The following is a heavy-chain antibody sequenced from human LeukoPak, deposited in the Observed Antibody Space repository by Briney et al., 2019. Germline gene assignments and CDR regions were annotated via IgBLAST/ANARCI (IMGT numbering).Heavy chain of an antibody. Sequence: SETLSLTCTVSGGSISSGGYYWSWLRQHPGKGLEWIGYIYYSGSTYYNPSLKSRVTISVDTSKNQFSLKLSSVTAADTAVYYCARESVDYYDSSGYLRYFDYWGQGTLVTVSS. CDR1: GGSISSGGYY. CDR3: ARESVDYYDSSGYLRYFDY. CDR2: IYYSGST. J-gene: IGHJ4*02. D-gene: IGHD3-22*01. V-gene: IGHV4-31*03.